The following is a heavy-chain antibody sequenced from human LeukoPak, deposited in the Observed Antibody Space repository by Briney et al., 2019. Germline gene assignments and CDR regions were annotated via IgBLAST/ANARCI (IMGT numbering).Heavy chain of an antibody. Sequence: ASVKVSCKASGYTFTGYYMHWVRQATGQGLEWMGWMNPNSGNTGYAQKFQGRVTITRNTSISTAYMELSSLRSEDTAVYYCARGTRRSNYFDYWGQGTLVTVSS. CDR2: MNPNSGNT. CDR1: GYTFTGYY. CDR3: ARGTRRSNYFDY. V-gene: IGHV1-8*03. J-gene: IGHJ4*02. D-gene: IGHD4-11*01.